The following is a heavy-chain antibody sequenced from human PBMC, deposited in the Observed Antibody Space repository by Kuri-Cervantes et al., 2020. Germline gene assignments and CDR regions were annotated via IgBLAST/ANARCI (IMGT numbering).Heavy chain of an antibody. CDR2: INHSGGT. CDR3: ARGDQFRRRRDGYNFVGFVRAFDI. Sequence: SETLSLTCTVSGGSISSYYCSWIRQPPGKGLEWIGEINHSGGTNYNPSLKSRVTISVDTSKKQFSLRLSSVTAADTAVYYCARGDQFRRRRDGYNFVGFVRAFDIWGHGTMVTVSS. CDR1: GGSISSYY. D-gene: IGHD5-24*01. J-gene: IGHJ3*02. V-gene: IGHV4-34*01.